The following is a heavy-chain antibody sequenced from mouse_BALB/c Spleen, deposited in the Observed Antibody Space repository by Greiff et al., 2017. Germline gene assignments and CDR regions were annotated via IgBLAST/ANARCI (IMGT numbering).Heavy chain of an antibody. CDR2: ICAGGGT. CDR3: ARALGNGYYAMDY. D-gene: IGHD4-1*01. CDR1: GFSLTGYG. V-gene: IGHV2-9*02. Sequence: VQLKESGPGLVAPSQCLTITCTASGFSLTGYGVHWVRQTPGKGLEWLGVICAGGGTNYNSALMSRLSISKDNSKSQVFLKMNSMQTDDTAMYCCARALGNGYYAMDYWGQGTSVTVSS. J-gene: IGHJ4*01.